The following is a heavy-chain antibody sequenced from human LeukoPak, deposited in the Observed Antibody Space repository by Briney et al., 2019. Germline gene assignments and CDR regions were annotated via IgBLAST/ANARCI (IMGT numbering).Heavy chain of an antibody. J-gene: IGHJ5*01. V-gene: IGHV3-23*01. Sequence: PGGSLRLSCAASGFTFSSYAMTWVRQAPWKGLEWVSSISSGGATYYADSVKGRFTISRDNSKNTLYLQMNSLRAEDTAVYYCAKDPPAYTSTWFDSWGQGTLVTVSS. D-gene: IGHD2-2*01. CDR1: GFTFSSYA. CDR2: ISSGGAT. CDR3: AKDPPAYTSTWFDS.